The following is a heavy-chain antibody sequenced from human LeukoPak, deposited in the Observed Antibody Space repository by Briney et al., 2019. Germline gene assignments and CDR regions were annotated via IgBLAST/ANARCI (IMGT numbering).Heavy chain of an antibody. J-gene: IGHJ4*02. Sequence: GGSLRLSCAASGFGYSTFAMAWVRQAPGKGLECVSTISTSGETTYYADSVNGRFTASRDNSKNTLSLQMNGLKVDDTAGYFCAEANYIWKDSPVDSWGQGALVTVSS. V-gene: IGHV3-23*01. CDR3: AEANYIWKDSPVDS. D-gene: IGHD1-1*01. CDR1: GFGYSTFA. CDR2: ISTSGETT.